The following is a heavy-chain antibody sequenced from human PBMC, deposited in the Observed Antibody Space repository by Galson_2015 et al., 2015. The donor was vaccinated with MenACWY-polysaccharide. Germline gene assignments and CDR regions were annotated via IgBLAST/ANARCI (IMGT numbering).Heavy chain of an antibody. D-gene: IGHD4-17*01. CDR3: ARPHPMPAVTKAACDI. V-gene: IGHV5-51*01. Sequence: QSGAEVKKPGESLKISCKTSGYSFVTYWIAWVRQMPGKGLEWMGIIYPGDSDTRYSPSFQGQVTISADKSISTAYLQWSSLKASDPAMYYWARPHPMPAVTKAACDIWGQGTMVTVSS. J-gene: IGHJ3*02. CDR2: IYPGDSDT. CDR1: GYSFVTYW.